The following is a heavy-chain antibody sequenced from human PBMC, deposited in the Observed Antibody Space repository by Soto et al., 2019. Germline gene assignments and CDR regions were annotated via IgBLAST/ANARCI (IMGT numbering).Heavy chain of an antibody. D-gene: IGHD3-10*01. CDR1: GDTFSFYS. J-gene: IGHJ4*02. CDR3: ASSYGSGYRAFDY. Sequence: QVQLVQSGAEVKKPGSSVRVSCKASGDTFSFYSINWVRQAPGLGLEWMGRINPILSMSNYAQRFQCRVTVTADKSTSTAYMELSSLRSEDTAMYYSASSYGSGYRAFDYWGQGALVTVSS. CDR2: INPILSMS. V-gene: IGHV1-69*02.